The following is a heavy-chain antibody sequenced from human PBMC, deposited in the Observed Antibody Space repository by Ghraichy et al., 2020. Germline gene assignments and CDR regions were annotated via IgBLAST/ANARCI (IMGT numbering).Heavy chain of an antibody. CDR3: ARGGHHGDFDY. CDR2: MYYSGSI. Sequence: SETLSLTCAVSGDSITSGGYSWNWIRQTPGKGLEWIGSMYYSGSIFYNSSLKSRLTMSIDASKHHFSLKLTSVTAADTALYYCARGGHHGDFDYWGQGTLVNVSS. J-gene: IGHJ4*02. V-gene: IGHV4-30-4*07. CDR1: GDSITSGGYS. D-gene: IGHD4-17*01.